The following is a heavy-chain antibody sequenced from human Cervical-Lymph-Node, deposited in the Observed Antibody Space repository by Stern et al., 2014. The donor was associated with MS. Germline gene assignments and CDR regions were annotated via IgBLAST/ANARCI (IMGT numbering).Heavy chain of an antibody. CDR2: ISPLFGTT. J-gene: IGHJ4*02. Sequence: QLVQSGAEVKQPGSSMKVSCKASGGTFSSIEISWVRQAPGQGLDWLGGISPLFGTTNYAQQVQGRVTIVADESTNTVNMELSRLRSEDTAVYYCVRDQGGIAASWGQGTLVTVSS. D-gene: IGHD6-13*01. CDR3: VRDQGGIAAS. V-gene: IGHV1-69*01. CDR1: GGTFSSIE.